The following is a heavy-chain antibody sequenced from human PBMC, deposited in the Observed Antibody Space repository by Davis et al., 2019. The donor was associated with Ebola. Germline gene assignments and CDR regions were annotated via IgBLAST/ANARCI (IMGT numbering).Heavy chain of an antibody. CDR2: IKQDGSEK. CDR3: VTENWYRFES. V-gene: IGHV3-7*02. Sequence: GESLKISCAASGFTFSGSAMHWVRQASGKGLEWVANIKQDGSEKYYVDSVKGRFTISRDNAKNSLYLQMNSLRAEDTAVYYCVTENWYRFESWGQGTLVTVSS. J-gene: IGHJ4*02. CDR1: GFTFSGSA. D-gene: IGHD1/OR15-1a*01.